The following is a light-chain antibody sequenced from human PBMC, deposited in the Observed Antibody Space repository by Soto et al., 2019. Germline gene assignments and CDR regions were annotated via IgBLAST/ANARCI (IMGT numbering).Light chain of an antibody. Sequence: QCVLTQPPSASGSPGQSVTISCTGTSSDVGGYNYVSWYQQHPGKAPKLMIYDVSKRPSGVPDRFSGSKSGNTASLTVSGLQAEDEADYYCSSYAGSNKVVFGGGTKLTVL. CDR2: DVS. CDR3: SSYAGSNKVV. CDR1: SSDVGGYNY. J-gene: IGLJ2*01. V-gene: IGLV2-8*01.